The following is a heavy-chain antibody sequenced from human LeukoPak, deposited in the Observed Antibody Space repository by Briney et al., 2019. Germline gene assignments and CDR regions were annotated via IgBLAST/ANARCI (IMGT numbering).Heavy chain of an antibody. V-gene: IGHV3-23*01. J-gene: IGHJ6*03. Sequence: PGGSLRLSCAASGFTFSSYSMSWVRQAPGKGLEWDSIIREGEEGTYYADAAKGRFTISRDNSKTTVNLQMTSLRGEDTAVYYCAKGRVTTFGVVNTNYAHYYYMDVWGKGTTVTVSS. CDR2: IREGEEGT. CDR1: GFTFSSYS. D-gene: IGHD3-3*01. CDR3: AKGRVTTFGVVNTNYAHYYYMDV.